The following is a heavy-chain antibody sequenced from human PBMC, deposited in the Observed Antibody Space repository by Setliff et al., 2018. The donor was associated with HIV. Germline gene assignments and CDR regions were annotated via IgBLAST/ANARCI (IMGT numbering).Heavy chain of an antibody. V-gene: IGHV4-31*03. J-gene: IGHJ5*02. CDR1: GGSISSGNNY. Sequence: PSETLSLTCTVSGGSISSGNNYWRWIRQHPGKGLEWIGYIYYSGRTYYNPSLKIRVTTAVDTSKNQFSLKLSSVTAADTAVYYCAREGARHYGSGRYHSLFDPWGQGTQVTVSS. D-gene: IGHD3-10*01. CDR3: AREGARHYGSGRYHSLFDP. CDR2: IYYSGRT.